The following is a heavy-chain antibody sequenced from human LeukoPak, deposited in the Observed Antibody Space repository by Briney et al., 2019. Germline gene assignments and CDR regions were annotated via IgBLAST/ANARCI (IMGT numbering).Heavy chain of an antibody. Sequence: SETLSLTCTVSGGSIDRSSYYWGWIRQPPGKGLEWIGSIYYSGNTYYNSSLKSRITISVNTTKNQVALKLSSVTAADTAVYYCARVRGPDGWFAPWGQGTLVSVSS. CDR2: IYYSGNT. CDR3: ARVRGPDGWFAP. CDR1: GGSIDRSSYY. J-gene: IGHJ5*02. V-gene: IGHV4-39*01.